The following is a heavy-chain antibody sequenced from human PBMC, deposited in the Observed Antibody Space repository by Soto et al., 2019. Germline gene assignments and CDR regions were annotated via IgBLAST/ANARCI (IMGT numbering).Heavy chain of an antibody. Sequence: SETLSLTCTVSGGSISSYYWSWIRQPPGKGLEWIGYIYYSGSTNYNPSLKSRVTISVDTSKNQFSLKLSSVTAADTAVYYCARHQALSYFDYWGQGTLVTVSS. CDR2: IYYSGST. J-gene: IGHJ4*02. CDR3: ARHQALSYFDY. V-gene: IGHV4-59*08. CDR1: GGSISSYY.